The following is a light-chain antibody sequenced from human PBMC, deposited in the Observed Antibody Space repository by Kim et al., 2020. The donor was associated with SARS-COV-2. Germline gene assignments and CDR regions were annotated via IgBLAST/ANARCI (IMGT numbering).Light chain of an antibody. J-gene: IGLJ3*02. CDR1: SNNVGNQG. CDR2: RNN. V-gene: IGLV10-54*01. CDR3: SAWDSSLSAWV. Sequence: QAGLTQPPSVSKDLRQTATLTCTGNSNNVGNQGAAWLQQHQGHPPKLLSYRNNNRPSGISERLSASRSGNTASLTITGLQPEDEADYYCSAWDSSLSAWVFGGGTQLT.